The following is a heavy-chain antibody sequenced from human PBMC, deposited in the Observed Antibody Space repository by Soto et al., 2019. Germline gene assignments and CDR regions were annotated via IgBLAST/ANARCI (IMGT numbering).Heavy chain of an antibody. V-gene: IGHV3-74*01. CDR1: GFTFSSYW. Sequence: EVQLVESGGGLVQPGGSLRLSCAASGFTFSSYWMHWVRQAPGKGLVWVSRINSDGSSTSYADSVKGRFTISRDNAKNTRYLQMNSLRAEDTAVYYCARGVDYDFWSGSYILGYWGQGTLVTVSS. CDR2: INSDGSST. D-gene: IGHD3-3*01. CDR3: ARGVDYDFWSGSYILGY. J-gene: IGHJ4*02.